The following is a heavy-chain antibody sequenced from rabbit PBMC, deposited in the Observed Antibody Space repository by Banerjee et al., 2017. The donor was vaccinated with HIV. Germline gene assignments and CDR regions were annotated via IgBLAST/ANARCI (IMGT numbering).Heavy chain of an antibody. CDR3: AASYDDYPYYFNL. D-gene: IGHD2-1*01. CDR2: IYPDYGST. V-gene: IGHV1S45*01. CDR1: GFSFSSSYY. J-gene: IGHJ4*01. Sequence: QEQLVESGGGLVQPEGSLTLTCTASGFSFSSSYYMCWVRQAPGKGLEWIAYIYPDYGSTDYASWVNGRFTISLDNAQNTVFLQMTSLTAADTATYFCAASYDDYPYYFNLWGPGTLVTVS.